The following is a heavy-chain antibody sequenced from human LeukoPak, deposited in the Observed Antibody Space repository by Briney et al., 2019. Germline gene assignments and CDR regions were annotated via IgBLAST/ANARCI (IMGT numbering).Heavy chain of an antibody. CDR2: ISWNSGSI. D-gene: IGHD2-15*01. V-gene: IGHV3-9*03. CDR3: AIFELDFDY. Sequence: GGSLRLSCAASGFTFSNYAMHWVRQAPGKGLEWVSGISWNSGSIGYADSVKGRFTISRDNAKNSLYLQMNSLRAEDMALYYCAIFELDFDYWGQGTLVTVSS. CDR1: GFTFSNYA. J-gene: IGHJ4*02.